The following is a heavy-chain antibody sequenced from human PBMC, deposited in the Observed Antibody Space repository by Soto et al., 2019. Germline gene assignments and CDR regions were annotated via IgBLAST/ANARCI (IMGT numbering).Heavy chain of an antibody. J-gene: IGHJ4*02. CDR2: IIPIFGTA. CDR1: GGTFSSYA. D-gene: IGHD3-22*01. CDR3: ASHYDSSGYYYRGLDY. V-gene: IGHV1-69*12. Sequence: QVQLVQSGAAVKKPGSSVKVSCKASGGTFSSYAISWVRQAPGQGLEWMGGIIPIFGTADYAQKFQGRVTITADESTSTGNMERSSLRSEDTAVYYCASHYDSSGYYYRGLDYWGQGTLVTVSS.